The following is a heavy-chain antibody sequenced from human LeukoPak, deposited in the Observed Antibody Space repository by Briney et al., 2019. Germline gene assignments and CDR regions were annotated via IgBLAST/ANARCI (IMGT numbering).Heavy chain of an antibody. V-gene: IGHV5-51*01. D-gene: IGHD5-18*01. CDR2: IYPGDSDT. CDR3: ASSSVDTAPDY. J-gene: IGHJ4*02. Sequence: GESLQISCKGSGYSFTSYWISWVRQMPGKGLEWMGIIYPGDSDTRYSPSFQGQVTISADKSISTAYLQWSSLKASDTAMYYCASSSVDTAPDYWGQGTLVTVSS. CDR1: GYSFTSYW.